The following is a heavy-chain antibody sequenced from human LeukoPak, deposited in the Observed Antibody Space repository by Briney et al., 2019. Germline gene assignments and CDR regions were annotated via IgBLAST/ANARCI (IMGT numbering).Heavy chain of an antibody. D-gene: IGHD6-13*01. J-gene: IGHJ3*02. V-gene: IGHV3-30-3*01. CDR1: GFTFRSYA. CDR2: ISFDGNNK. Sequence: PGKSLRLSCAASGFTFRSYAMQWVRLAPGKGLEWVAVISFDGNNKYQADSVQGRFTISRDNAKNSLYLQMNSLRAEDTAVYYCAREVYSSSRPADAFDIWGQGTVVTVSS. CDR3: AREVYSSSRPADAFDI.